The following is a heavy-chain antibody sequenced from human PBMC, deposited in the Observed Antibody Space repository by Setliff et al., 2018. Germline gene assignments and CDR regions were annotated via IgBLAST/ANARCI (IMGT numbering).Heavy chain of an antibody. V-gene: IGHV1-69*13. J-gene: IGHJ2*01. CDR1: GGTFRTYE. CDR2: IILMFEKT. D-gene: IGHD5-18*01. Sequence: SVKVSCKASGGTFRTYEINWVRQAPGQGFEWMGRIILMFEKTNYAQKFQGRVTITADESTSTAYMELSSLRSEDTAVYYCATIYGYNSLARYSDVWGRGTLVTVSS. CDR3: ATIYGYNSLARYSDV.